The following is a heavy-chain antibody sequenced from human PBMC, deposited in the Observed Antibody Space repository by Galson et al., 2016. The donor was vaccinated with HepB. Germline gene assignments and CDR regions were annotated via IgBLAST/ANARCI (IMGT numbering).Heavy chain of an antibody. V-gene: IGHV1-18*01. J-gene: IGHJ3*02. CDR1: GYTFPSKG. CDR3: ARDVNYAFDI. Sequence: SVKVSCKASGYTFPSKGISWVRQAPGQGLEWMGWISVNSGNTNYVQKPQGRVTMTTDTSTSTAYMELRSLTSDDTAVYFCARDVNYAFDIWGQGTMVTVSS. CDR2: ISVNSGNT. D-gene: IGHD1-1*01.